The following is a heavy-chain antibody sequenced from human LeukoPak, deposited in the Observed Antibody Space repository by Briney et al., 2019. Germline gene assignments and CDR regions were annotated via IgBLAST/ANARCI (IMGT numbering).Heavy chain of an antibody. J-gene: IGHJ4*02. Sequence: ASVKVSCKASGYTFTSYDINWVRQATGQGLEWVGWMSPNSGNAGYAQKLQGRVTMTTDTSTSTAYMELRSLRSDDTAVYYCARDKNYYGSGSYYSDWGQGTLVTVSS. CDR3: ARDKNYYGSGSYYSD. CDR1: GYTFTSYD. CDR2: MSPNSGNA. D-gene: IGHD3-10*01. V-gene: IGHV1-8*01.